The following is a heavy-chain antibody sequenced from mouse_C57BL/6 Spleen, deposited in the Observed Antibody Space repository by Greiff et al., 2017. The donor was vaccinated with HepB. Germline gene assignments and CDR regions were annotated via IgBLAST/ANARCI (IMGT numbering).Heavy chain of an antibody. CDR3: TRDDYWFAY. D-gene: IGHD2-4*01. V-gene: IGHV5-9-1*02. J-gene: IGHJ3*01. CDR2: ISSGGDYI. CDR1: GFTFSSYA. Sequence: EVMLVESGEGLVKPGGSLKLSCAASGFTFSSYAMSWVRQTPEKRLEWVAYISSGGDYISYADTVKGRFTISRDNARNTLYLQMSSLKSEDTAMYYCTRDDYWFAYWGQGTLVTVSA.